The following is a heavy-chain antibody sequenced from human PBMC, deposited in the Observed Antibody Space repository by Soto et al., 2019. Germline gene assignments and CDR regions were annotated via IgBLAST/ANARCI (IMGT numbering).Heavy chain of an antibody. CDR2: IIPIFGTA. CDR3: ASGGQYSGYDSSRFDY. D-gene: IGHD5-12*01. J-gene: IGHJ4*02. Sequence: SVKVSCKASGGTFSSYAISWVRQAPGQGLEWMGGIIPIFGTANYAQKFQGRVTITADESTSTAYMELRSLRSDDTAVYYCASGGQYSGYDSSRFDYWGQGTLVTVSS. V-gene: IGHV1-69*13. CDR1: GGTFSSYA.